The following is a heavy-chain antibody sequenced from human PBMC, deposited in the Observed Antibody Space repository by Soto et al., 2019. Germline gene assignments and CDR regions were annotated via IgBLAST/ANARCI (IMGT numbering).Heavy chain of an antibody. V-gene: IGHV1-2*02. J-gene: IGHJ4*02. CDR2: INPNSGGT. CDR1: GYTFTGFY. Sequence: ASVKVSCKASGYTFTGFYMHWVRQAPGQGLEWMGWINPNSGGTNYAQKFQGRVTMTRDTSINTAYLELSSLKSDDTAVYYCASHRRASALDYSGQGTQVTVSS. CDR3: ASHRRASALDY.